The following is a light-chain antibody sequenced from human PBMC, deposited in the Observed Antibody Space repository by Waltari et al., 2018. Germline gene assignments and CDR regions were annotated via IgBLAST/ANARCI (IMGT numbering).Light chain of an antibody. CDR1: RGHRTNI. J-gene: IGLJ3*02. CDR3: QTGGHGTWV. V-gene: IGLV4-69*01. CDR2: VNSDGSH. Sequence: QLVLTQSPSASASLGALVKLTCPLSRGHRTNILPCHHQQPEKGPRYLMKVNSDGSHSKGDEIPDRFSGSSSGAERYLTISSLQSEDEADYYCQTGGHGTWVFGGGTKLTVL.